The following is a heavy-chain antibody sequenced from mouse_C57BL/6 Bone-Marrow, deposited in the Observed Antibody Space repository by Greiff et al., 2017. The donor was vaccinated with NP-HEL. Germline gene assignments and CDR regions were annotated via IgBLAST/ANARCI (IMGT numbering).Heavy chain of an antibody. CDR2: IDPSDSYT. CDR3: ARDYDYDYFDY. CDR1: GYTFTSYW. Sequence: QVHVKQPGAELVMPGASVKLSCKASGYTFTSYWMHWVKQRPGQGLEWIGEIDPSDSYTNYNQKFKGKSTLTVDKSSSTAYMQLSSLTSEDSAVYYCARDYDYDYFDYWGQGTTLTVSS. D-gene: IGHD2-4*01. V-gene: IGHV1-69*01. J-gene: IGHJ2*01.